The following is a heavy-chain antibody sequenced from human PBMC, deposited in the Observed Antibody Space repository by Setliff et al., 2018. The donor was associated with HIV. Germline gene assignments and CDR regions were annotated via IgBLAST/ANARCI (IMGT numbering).Heavy chain of an antibody. V-gene: IGHV3-7*03. J-gene: IGHJ3*02. CDR2: IKQDGSEE. CDR1: GFTFSTYW. Sequence: GGSLRLSCAASGFTFSTYWMIWVRQAPGKGLEWVAKIKQDGSEEYYVDSVKGRFTISRDDSRGIAYLQMNSLKTEDTAVYYCSRVATGSGPDAFDIWGQGTVVTVSS. CDR3: SRVATGSGPDAFDI. D-gene: IGHD3-10*01.